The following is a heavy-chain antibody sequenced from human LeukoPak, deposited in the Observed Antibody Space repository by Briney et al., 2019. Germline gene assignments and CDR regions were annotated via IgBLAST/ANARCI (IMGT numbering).Heavy chain of an antibody. CDR2: ISCSGGST. D-gene: IGHD3-22*01. V-gene: IGHV3-23*01. J-gene: IGHJ3*02. CDR1: KFTFSSFS. Sequence: GGSLRLSCAASKFTFSSFSMIGVRQAPGKGREWVSAISCSGGSTYYADSVKGRFTISRDNSKNTLFLQMNSLRAEDTAVYYCARGAYDSSGYYLFRDRHDAFDIWGQGTMVTVSS. CDR3: ARGAYDSSGYYLFRDRHDAFDI.